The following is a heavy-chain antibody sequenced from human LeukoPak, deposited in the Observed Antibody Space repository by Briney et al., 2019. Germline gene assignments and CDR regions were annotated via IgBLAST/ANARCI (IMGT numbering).Heavy chain of an antibody. D-gene: IGHD6-19*01. Sequence: PSETLSLTCAVSGGSISSSSYYWSWIRQPPGKGLEWIGSIYLSGSTYYNPSLKSRVTISVDTSKNQFSLKLSSVTAADTAVYYCAGTGIAVAWGQGTLVTSPQ. CDR2: IYLSGST. J-gene: IGHJ4*02. CDR1: GGSISSSSYY. CDR3: AGTGIAVA. V-gene: IGHV4-39*07.